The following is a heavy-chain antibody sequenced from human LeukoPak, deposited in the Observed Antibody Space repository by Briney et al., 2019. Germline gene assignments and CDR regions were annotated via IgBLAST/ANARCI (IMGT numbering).Heavy chain of an antibody. V-gene: IGHV3-74*01. CDR1: GFTFSSYW. CDR3: ARVFRYYYDSSGYYHFDY. Sequence: GGSLRLSCAASGFTFSSYWMHWVRQAPGKGLVGVSRINSDGGSTSYADSVKGRFTISRDNAKNTLYLQMNSLRAEDTAVYYCARVFRYYYDSSGYYHFDYWGQGTLVTVSS. CDR2: INSDGGST. J-gene: IGHJ4*02. D-gene: IGHD3-22*01.